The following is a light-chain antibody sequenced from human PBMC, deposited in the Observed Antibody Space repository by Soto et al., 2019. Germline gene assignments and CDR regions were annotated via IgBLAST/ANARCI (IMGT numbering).Light chain of an antibody. V-gene: IGKV3-15*01. J-gene: IGKJ5*01. CDR2: AAS. Sequence: EIVMTQSPATLSVSPGEGATLSCRASQSVTDKLAWYQQKPGQSPRLLIFAASTRATGIPATFSGSGSGTEFTLTINSLQSEDFTVYYCQQYKSWPITFGQGTRLEIK. CDR3: QQYKSWPIT. CDR1: QSVTDK.